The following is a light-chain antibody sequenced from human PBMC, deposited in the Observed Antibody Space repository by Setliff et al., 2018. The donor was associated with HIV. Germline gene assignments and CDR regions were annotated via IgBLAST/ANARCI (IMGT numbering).Light chain of an antibody. CDR3: SSYTSSSTLV. CDR1: GSDVGGYNY. V-gene: IGLV2-14*03. CDR2: EVR. Sequence: QSVLTQPASVSGSPGQSITISCTGTGSDVGGYNYVSWYQQHPGKAPKLIIYEVRHRPSGVSNRFSGSKSGNTASLTISGLQAEDEADYYCSSYTSSSTLVFGTGTKVTVL. J-gene: IGLJ1*01.